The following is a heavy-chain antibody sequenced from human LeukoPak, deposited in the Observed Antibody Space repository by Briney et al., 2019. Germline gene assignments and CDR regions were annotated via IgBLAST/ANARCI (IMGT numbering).Heavy chain of an antibody. V-gene: IGHV3-33*01. CDR2: IWYDGSNK. J-gene: IGHJ4*02. Sequence: PGGSLRLSCAASGFTFSSYGMHWVRQAPGKGLEWVAVIWYDGSNKYYADSVKGRFTISRDNSKNTLYLQMNSLRAEDTAVYYCASSHSGSNGDYEDYWGQGTLVTVSS. D-gene: IGHD4-17*01. CDR3: ASSHSGSNGDYEDY. CDR1: GFTFSSYG.